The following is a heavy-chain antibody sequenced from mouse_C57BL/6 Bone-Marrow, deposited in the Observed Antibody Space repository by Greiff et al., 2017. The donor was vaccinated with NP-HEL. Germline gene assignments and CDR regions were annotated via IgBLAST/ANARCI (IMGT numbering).Heavy chain of an antibody. Sequence: EVQLQESGTVLARPGASVKMSCKTSGYTFTSYWMHWVKQRPGQGLEWIGALYPGNSDTSYNQKFKGKAKLTAVTSASTAYMELSSLTNEDSAVYYCTFYDYGSSYYAMDYWGQGTSVTVSS. J-gene: IGHJ4*01. D-gene: IGHD1-1*01. CDR2: LYPGNSDT. CDR3: TFYDYGSSYYAMDY. V-gene: IGHV1-5*01. CDR1: GYTFTSYW.